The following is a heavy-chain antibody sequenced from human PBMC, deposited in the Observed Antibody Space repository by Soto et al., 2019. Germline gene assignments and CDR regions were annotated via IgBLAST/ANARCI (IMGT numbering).Heavy chain of an antibody. J-gene: IGHJ3*02. CDR2: IKHSGSS. V-gene: IGHV4-34*01. Sequence: QVQQQPWGAGLLKPSETLSLTCAVVPGSFSHYYWNWIRQSPGKGLEWIGKIKHSGSSNYNPSLRSRVSMSLDKAKNQFALRLSSVTAADTAVYYCARGGSSDWQVALDMWGQGTMVTVSS. CDR1: PGSFSHYY. CDR3: ARGGSSDWQVALDM. D-gene: IGHD6-19*01.